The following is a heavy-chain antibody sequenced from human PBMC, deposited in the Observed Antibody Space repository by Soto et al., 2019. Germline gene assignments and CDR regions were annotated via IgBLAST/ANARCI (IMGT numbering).Heavy chain of an antibody. Sequence: QVQLVHSGAEVKKPGSSVKVSCKASGGTFSRYAISWVRRAPGQGLEWIGGFIPIYGTRNYAQKFQGRVTITADESTSTAYMELSSLRSEDTAVYYCARAERPYGDYDNYYHAMDVWDQGTSVTVSS. CDR3: ARAERPYGDYDNYYHAMDV. J-gene: IGHJ6*02. CDR2: FIPIYGTR. V-gene: IGHV1-69*01. D-gene: IGHD4-17*01. CDR1: GGTFSRYA.